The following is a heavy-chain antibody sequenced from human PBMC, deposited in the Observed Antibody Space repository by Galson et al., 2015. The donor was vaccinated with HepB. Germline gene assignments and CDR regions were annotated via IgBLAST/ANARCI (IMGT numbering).Heavy chain of an antibody. CDR1: GFTFSTYG. J-gene: IGHJ6*02. Sequence: SLRLSCAASGFTFSTYGMDWVRQAPGKGLEWVSSISSSSSYIYYADSVKGRFIISRDNAKNSLYLQMNSLRAEDTAVYYCARDLRRPRDTWIQLWVLYGVDVWGQGTTVTVSS. CDR2: ISSSSSYI. D-gene: IGHD5-18*01. V-gene: IGHV3-21*01. CDR3: ARDLRRPRDTWIQLWVLYGVDV.